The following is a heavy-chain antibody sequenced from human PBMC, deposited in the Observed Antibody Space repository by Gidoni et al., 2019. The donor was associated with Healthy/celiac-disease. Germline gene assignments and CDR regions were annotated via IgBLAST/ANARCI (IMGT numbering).Heavy chain of an antibody. CDR2: ISWDSSSI. V-gene: IGHV3-9*01. D-gene: IGHD3-10*01. CDR3: AKDIHFDPVQGVYFDY. Sequence: EVQLVESGGGLVQPGRSLRLSCAASGFTLDAYASHWVRQAPGKGLGWVSGISWDSSSIGYADSVKGRFTISRDNAKNSLYLQMNSLRAEDTALYYCAKDIHFDPVQGVYFDYWGQGTLVTVSS. CDR1: GFTLDAYA. J-gene: IGHJ4*02.